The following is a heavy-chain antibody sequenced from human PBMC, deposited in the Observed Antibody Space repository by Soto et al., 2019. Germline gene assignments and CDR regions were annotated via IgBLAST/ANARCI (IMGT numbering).Heavy chain of an antibody. CDR3: ATPADTLFDP. V-gene: IGHV3-23*01. CDR1: GFTFSTYA. Sequence: EVQLLESGGGLVQPGGSLRLSYAASGFTFSTYAMSWVRQAPGKGLEWVSSISNRNGRSYYADSVKGRFTISRDNSKNTLYLQMDNLRAEDTAIYYCATPADTLFDPWGQGTLVTVSS. J-gene: IGHJ5*02. D-gene: IGHD2-2*01. CDR2: ISNRNGRS.